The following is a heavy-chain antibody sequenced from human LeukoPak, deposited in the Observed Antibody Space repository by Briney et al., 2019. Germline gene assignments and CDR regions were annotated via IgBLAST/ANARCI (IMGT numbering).Heavy chain of an antibody. J-gene: IGHJ5*01. CDR1: GGSISNYY. D-gene: IGHD3/OR15-3a*01. V-gene: IGHV4-59*01. CDR2: IYYSGST. Sequence: SETLSLTCTASGGSISNYYWSWIRQPPGKGLEWIGYIYYSGSTNYNPSLKSRVTISVDTSKNQFSLKLSSVTAADTAAYFCARGWTRGFDSWGQGTLVTVSS. CDR3: ARGWTRGFDS.